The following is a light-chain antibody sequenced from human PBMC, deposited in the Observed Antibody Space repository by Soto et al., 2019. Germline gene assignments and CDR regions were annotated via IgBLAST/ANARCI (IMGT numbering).Light chain of an antibody. CDR2: AAS. J-gene: IGKJ4*01. CDR3: QKYDGAPLT. CDR1: QDINIY. V-gene: IGKV1-27*01. Sequence: DIQMTQSPSSLSASVGDRVTITCRAGQDINIYLAWYQQKPGKVPKLLISAASTLQSGVPSRLSGSGSGTDFPLNLSSLQPEDVAPYYCQKYDGAPLTFGEGTKVDIK.